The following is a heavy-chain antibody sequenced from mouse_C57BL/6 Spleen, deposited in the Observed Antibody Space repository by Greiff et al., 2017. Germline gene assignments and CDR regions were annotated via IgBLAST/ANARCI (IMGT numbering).Heavy chain of an antibody. Sequence: EVQLQESGPGLVKPSQSLSLTCSVTGYSITSGYYWNWIRQFPGNKLEWMGYISYDGSNNYNPSLKNRISITRDTSKNQFFLKLNSVTTEDTATYYCARDRGSAFTTEGGAYWGQGTLVTVSA. D-gene: IGHD1-1*01. J-gene: IGHJ3*01. CDR3: ARDRGSAFTTEGGAY. CDR1: GYSITSGYY. V-gene: IGHV3-6*01. CDR2: ISYDGSN.